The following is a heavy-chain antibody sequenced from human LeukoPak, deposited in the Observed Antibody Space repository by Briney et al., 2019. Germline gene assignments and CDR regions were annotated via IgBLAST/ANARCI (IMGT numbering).Heavy chain of an antibody. D-gene: IGHD6-19*01. Sequence: SGPTLVKPTQTLTLTCTFSGFSLNSTSVGVSWIRQPPGKALEWLAVIYWDDDEQYIPSLRSRLTITKDSSKNQVVLTLANLDPADSGTYFCARTRMAGFENWGQGTLVTVSS. J-gene: IGHJ4*02. V-gene: IGHV2-5*02. CDR2: IYWDDDE. CDR3: ARTRMAGFEN. CDR1: GFSLNSTSVG.